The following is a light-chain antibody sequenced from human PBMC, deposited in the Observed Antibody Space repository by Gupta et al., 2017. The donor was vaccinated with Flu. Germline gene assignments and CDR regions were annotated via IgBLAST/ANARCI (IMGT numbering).Light chain of an antibody. CDR1: QSVSSSY. J-gene: IGKJ1*01. CDR3: QQYGSSPPWT. CDR2: GAS. Sequence: TLSLSPGEGATLSCRASQSVSSSYLAWYQQKPGQAPRLLIYGASSRATGIPDRFSGSGSGTDFTLTISRLEPEDFAVYYCQQYGSSPPWTCGQGTKVEIK. V-gene: IGKV3-20*01.